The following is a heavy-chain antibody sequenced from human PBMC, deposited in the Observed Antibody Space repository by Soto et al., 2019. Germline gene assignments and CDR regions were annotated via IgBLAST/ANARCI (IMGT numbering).Heavy chain of an antibody. CDR3: ARAGEVPYYYYGMDV. CDR1: GYTVTRSG. Sequence: QVQLMQSGGEVKKPGASVKVSCKASGYTVTRSGFSWVRQAPGQGLEWMGWISGYNGNTKYEQKFEDRVIMTTDTSPXTAYMELRSLRSDDTAVYYCARAGEVPYYYYGMDVWGQGTTVIVSS. D-gene: IGHD3-10*01. V-gene: IGHV1-18*01. CDR2: ISGYNGNT. J-gene: IGHJ6*02.